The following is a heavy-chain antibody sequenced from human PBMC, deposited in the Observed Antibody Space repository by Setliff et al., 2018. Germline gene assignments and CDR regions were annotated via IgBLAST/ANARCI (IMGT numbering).Heavy chain of an antibody. J-gene: IGHJ5*01. Sequence: SETLSLTCTVSGFSINSGTHFWGWIRQPPGKGLEWIGRIHYSGNTYYNASLKSRVIISVDTAQNQFSLKLISMSAADTAVYFCARGRNIAARLLDSWGQGALVTVSS. D-gene: IGHD6-6*01. CDR1: GFSINSGTHF. CDR3: ARGRNIAARLLDS. CDR2: IHYSGNT. V-gene: IGHV4-39*01.